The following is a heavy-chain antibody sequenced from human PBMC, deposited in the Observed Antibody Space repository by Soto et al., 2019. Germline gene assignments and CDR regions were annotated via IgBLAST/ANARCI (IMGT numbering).Heavy chain of an antibody. CDR2: INHSGST. CDR1: GGSFSGYY. CDR3: ARRRGYRYSYGPYYYYYGMDV. J-gene: IGHJ6*02. D-gene: IGHD5-18*01. V-gene: IGHV4-34*01. Sequence: NPSETLSLTCAVYGGSFSGYYWSWIRQPPGKGLEWIGEINHSGSTNYNPSLKSRVTISVDTSKNQFSLKLSSVTAADTAVYYCARRRGYRYSYGPYYYYYGMDVWGQGTTVTVSS.